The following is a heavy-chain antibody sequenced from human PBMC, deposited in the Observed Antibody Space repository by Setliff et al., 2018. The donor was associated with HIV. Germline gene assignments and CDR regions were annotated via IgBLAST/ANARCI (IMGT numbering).Heavy chain of an antibody. V-gene: IGHV1-18*01. J-gene: IGHJ4*02. D-gene: IGHD2-2*01. CDR2: ISAYNGNT. CDR1: GYIFANYG. CDR3: ARGPPIVVVPAALLTFDY. Sequence: GASVKVSCKASGYIFANYGISWVRQAPGQGLEWMGWISAYNGNTKYAQKLQGRVTMTRDTSTSTAYMELWSLRSDDTAVYYCARGPPIVVVPAALLTFDYWGQGTLVTVSS.